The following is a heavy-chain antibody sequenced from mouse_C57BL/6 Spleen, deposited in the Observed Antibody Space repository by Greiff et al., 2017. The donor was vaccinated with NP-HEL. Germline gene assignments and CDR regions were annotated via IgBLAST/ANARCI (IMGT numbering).Heavy chain of an antibody. D-gene: IGHD1-1*01. CDR1: GFTFSDYG. J-gene: IGHJ4*01. CDR3: ATTVVARGDAMDY. Sequence: EVQVVESGGGLVKPGGSLKLSCAASGFTFSDYGMHWVRQAPEKGLEWVAYISSGSSTIYYADTVKGRFTISRENANNTLFMHMTSLRSEDTAMYYCATTVVARGDAMDYWGQGTSVTVSS. CDR2: ISSGSSTI. V-gene: IGHV5-17*01.